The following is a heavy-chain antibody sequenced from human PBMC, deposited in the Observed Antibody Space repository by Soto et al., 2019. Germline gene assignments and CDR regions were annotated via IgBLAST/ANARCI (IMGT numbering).Heavy chain of an antibody. Sequence: QLQLQESGPGLVKPSETLSLTCTVSGGSISSSSYYWGWIRQPPGKGLEWIGSIYYSGSTYYNPSLKSRVTIARGPSKNQVPLKLSSVTAADTAVYYCANKTVDIVATMAFESPFYYYGMDVLGQGTTVTVSS. D-gene: IGHD5-12*01. CDR2: IYYSGST. J-gene: IGHJ6*02. CDR3: ANKTVDIVATMAFESPFYYYGMDV. CDR1: GGSISSSSYY. V-gene: IGHV4-39*01.